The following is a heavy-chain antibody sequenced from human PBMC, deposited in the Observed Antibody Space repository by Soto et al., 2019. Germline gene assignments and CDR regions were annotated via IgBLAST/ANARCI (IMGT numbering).Heavy chain of an antibody. V-gene: IGHV4-61*01. CDR1: GGSVSSGSYY. Sequence: QVQLQESGPGLVKPSETLSLTCTVSGGSVSSGSYYCSWIRQHPGKGLEWIGYIYYIGSTNYNPSLRSRVTISVDTSKNQFSLQLSSVTAADTDVYYCARDSSGYYLSTGYYYGMDVWGQGTTVTVSS. CDR3: ARDSSGYYLSTGYYYGMDV. D-gene: IGHD3-22*01. J-gene: IGHJ6*02. CDR2: IYYIGST.